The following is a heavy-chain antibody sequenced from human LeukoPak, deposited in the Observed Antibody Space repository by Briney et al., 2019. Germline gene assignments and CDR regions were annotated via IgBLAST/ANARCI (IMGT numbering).Heavy chain of an antibody. CDR1: GFTFGDFA. D-gene: IGHD3-10*01. CDR3: ARDRLWFGDGSPFDY. V-gene: IGHV3-30*04. CDR2: ILYDGSND. Sequence: PGRSLRLACAASGFTFGDFAMYWVRQAPGKGLEWVASILYDGSNDNYAASVKGRFTISRDNSKSTLYLQMDDLRDEDTAVYYCARDRLWFGDGSPFDYWGQGNLATVSS. J-gene: IGHJ4*02.